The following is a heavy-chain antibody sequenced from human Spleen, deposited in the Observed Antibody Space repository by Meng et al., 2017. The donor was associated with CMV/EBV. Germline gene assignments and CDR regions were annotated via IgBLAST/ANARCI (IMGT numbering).Heavy chain of an antibody. Sequence: SETLSLTCAVYGGSFSGYYWSWIRQPPGKGLEWIGEINHSGSTNYNPSLKSRVTISLETSKNQFSLKLSSVTAADTAVYYCARVILWFGDTIDYCGQGTLVTVSS. CDR3: ARVILWFGDTIDY. D-gene: IGHD3-10*01. CDR1: GGSFSGYY. J-gene: IGHJ4*02. CDR2: INHSGST. V-gene: IGHV4-34*01.